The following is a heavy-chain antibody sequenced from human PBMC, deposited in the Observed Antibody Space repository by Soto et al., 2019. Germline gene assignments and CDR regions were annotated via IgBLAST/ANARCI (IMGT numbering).Heavy chain of an antibody. D-gene: IGHD2-2*01. CDR1: GFTFDDYA. Sequence: DVQLVESGGGLVQPGRSLRLSCAASGFTFDDYAMHWVRQAPGKGLEWVSGISWNSGSIGYADSVKGRFTISRDNAKNSLYLQMNSLRAEDTALYYCAKDMGSCSSTSCYALSFDYWGQGTLVTVSS. J-gene: IGHJ4*02. CDR2: ISWNSGSI. V-gene: IGHV3-9*01. CDR3: AKDMGSCSSTSCYALSFDY.